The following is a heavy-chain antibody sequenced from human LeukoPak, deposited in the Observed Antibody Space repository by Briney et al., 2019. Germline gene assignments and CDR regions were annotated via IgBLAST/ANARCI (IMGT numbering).Heavy chain of an antibody. V-gene: IGHV2-5*01. D-gene: IGHD6-13*01. CDR3: AHSRLGYSSSWSSPEYYFDY. CDR2: IYWNHGK. CDR1: GFSPSTSGVG. J-gene: IGHJ4*02. Sequence: ESGPTLVNPTQTLTLTCTFSGFSPSTSGVGVVWIRQPPEKALEWLALIYWNHGKRYSPSLKSRLTITKDTSKNQVVLTMTNMDPVDTATYYCAHSRLGYSSSWSSPEYYFDYWGQGTLVTVSS.